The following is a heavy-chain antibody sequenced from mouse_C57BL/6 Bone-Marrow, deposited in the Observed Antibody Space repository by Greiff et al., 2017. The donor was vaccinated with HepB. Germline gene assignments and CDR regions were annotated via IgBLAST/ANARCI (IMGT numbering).Heavy chain of an antibody. CDR3: TRSGDGYYFY. D-gene: IGHD2-3*01. V-gene: IGHV1-15*01. Sequence: QVQLQQSGAELVRPGASVTLSCKASGYTFTDYEMHWVKQTPVHGLEWIGAIDPETGGTAYNQKFKGKAILTADKSSSTAYMALRSLTSDDSAVYYCTRSGDGYYFYWGQGTTLTVSS. J-gene: IGHJ2*01. CDR1: GYTFTDYE. CDR2: IDPETGGT.